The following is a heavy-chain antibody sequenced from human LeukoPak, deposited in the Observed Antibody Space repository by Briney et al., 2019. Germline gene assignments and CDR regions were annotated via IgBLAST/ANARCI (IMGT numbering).Heavy chain of an antibody. CDR2: IKQDGSEK. J-gene: IGHJ6*03. Sequence: GGSLRLSCAASGFTFSSFWMSWVRQAPGKGLEWVANIKQDGSEKYYVDSVKVRFTISRDNAKNSLYLQMNSLRAEDTAVYYCARDQVGSSGPEAVSTTLYYYYYYIDVWGKGTTVTVSS. CDR1: GFTFSSFW. CDR3: ARDQVGSSGPEAVSTTLYYYYYYIDV. D-gene: IGHD6-6*01. V-gene: IGHV3-7*01.